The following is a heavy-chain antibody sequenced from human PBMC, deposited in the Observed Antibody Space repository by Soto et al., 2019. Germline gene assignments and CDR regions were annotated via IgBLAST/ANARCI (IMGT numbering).Heavy chain of an antibody. Sequence: SETLSLTCAVYGGSFSGYYWSWIRQPPGKGLEWIGEINHSGSTNYNPSLKSRVTISVDTSKNQFSLKLSSVTAADTAVYYCAGSSIWSGSIWGQGTLVTVSS. V-gene: IGHV4-34*01. J-gene: IGHJ4*02. CDR3: AGSSIWSGSI. D-gene: IGHD3-3*01. CDR2: INHSGST. CDR1: GGSFSGYY.